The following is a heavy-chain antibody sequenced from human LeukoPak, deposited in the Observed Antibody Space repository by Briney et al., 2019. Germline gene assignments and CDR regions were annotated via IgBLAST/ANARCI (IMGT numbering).Heavy chain of an antibody. CDR2: ISGSSGII. CDR3: AREGIAAAGGGAQGVY. CDR1: GFTFNTYT. J-gene: IGHJ4*02. Sequence: GGSLRLSCAASGFTFNTYTMNWVRQAPGKGLEWVSYISGSSGIIDYADSVRGRFTISRDNAKNSLYLQMNSLRAEDTAVYYCAREGIAAAGGGAQGVYWGQGTLVTVSS. V-gene: IGHV3-48*01. D-gene: IGHD6-13*01.